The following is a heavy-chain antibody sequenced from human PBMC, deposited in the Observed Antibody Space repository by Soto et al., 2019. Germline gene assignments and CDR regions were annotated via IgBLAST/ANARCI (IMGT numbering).Heavy chain of an antibody. CDR1: GGSISSGGYY. CDR2: IHYSGST. J-gene: IGHJ6*02. Sequence: SETLSLTCTVSGGSISSGGYYWSWIRQHPGKGLEWIGYIHYSGSTYYNPSLKSRVTISVDTSKNQFSLKLSSVTAADTAVYYCARAKYSSSWSDYYYYGKDVWGQGTTVTVSS. V-gene: IGHV4-31*03. D-gene: IGHD6-13*01. CDR3: ARAKYSSSWSDYYYYGKDV.